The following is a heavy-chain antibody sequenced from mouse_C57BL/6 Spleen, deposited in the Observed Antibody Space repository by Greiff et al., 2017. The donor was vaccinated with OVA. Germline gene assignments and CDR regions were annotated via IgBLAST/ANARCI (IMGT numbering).Heavy chain of an antibody. CDR3: ARGGGTWGY. CDR1: GYTFTDYY. J-gene: IGHJ2*01. D-gene: IGHD3-3*01. CDR2: INPNNGGT. V-gene: IGHV1-26*01. Sequence: EVQLQQSGPELVKPGASVKISCKASGYTFTDYYMNWVKQSHGKSLEWIGDINPNNGGTSYNQKFKGKATLTVDKSSSTAYMELRSLTSEDSAVYYCARGGGTWGYWGQGTTLTVSS.